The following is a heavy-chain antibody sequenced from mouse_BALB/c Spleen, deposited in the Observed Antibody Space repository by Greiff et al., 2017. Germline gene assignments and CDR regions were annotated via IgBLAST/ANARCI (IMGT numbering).Heavy chain of an antibody. J-gene: IGHJ3*01. CDR3: TRSGSYDYSWFAD. Sequence: VQLQQPGAELVRPGASVKLSCKASGYTFTSYWINWVKQRPGQGLEWIGNIYPSDSYTNYNQKFKDKATLTVDKSSSTAYMQLSSPTSEDSAVYYCTRSGSYDYSWFADWGQGTLVTVSA. V-gene: IGHV1-69*02. CDR2: IYPSDSYT. D-gene: IGHD2-4*01. CDR1: GYTFTSYW.